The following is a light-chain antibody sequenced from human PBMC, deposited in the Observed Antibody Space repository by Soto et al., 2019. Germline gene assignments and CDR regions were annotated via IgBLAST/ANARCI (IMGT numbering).Light chain of an antibody. V-gene: IGKV1-8*01. CDR2: AAS. J-gene: IGKJ5*01. Sequence: AIRMTQSPSSFSASTGERVTITCRASQGISSYLAWYQQKPGKAPKLLIYAASTLQSGVPSSFSGSGSGTEFTLTISSLQPEDFATYYCQQLNSYPITFGQGTRLEI. CDR3: QQLNSYPIT. CDR1: QGISSY.